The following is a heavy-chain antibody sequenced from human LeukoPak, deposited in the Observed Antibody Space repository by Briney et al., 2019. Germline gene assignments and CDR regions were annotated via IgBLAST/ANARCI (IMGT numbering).Heavy chain of an antibody. CDR1: GFTFSSYA. CDR3: AKAVAGPMRYYGMDV. V-gene: IGHV3-23*01. CDR2: ISGSGGST. J-gene: IGHJ6*02. Sequence: GGSLRLSCAASGFTFSSYAMSWVRQAPGKGLEWVSAISGSGGSTCYADSVKGRFTISRDNSKNTLYLQMNSLRAEDTAVYYCAKAVAGPMRYYGMDVWGQGTTVTVSS. D-gene: IGHD6-19*01.